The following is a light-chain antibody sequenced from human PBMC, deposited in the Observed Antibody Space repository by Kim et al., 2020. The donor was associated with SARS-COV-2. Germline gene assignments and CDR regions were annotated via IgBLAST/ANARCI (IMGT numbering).Light chain of an antibody. V-gene: IGKV1-5*03. Sequence: LSASVGDRVTITCRASQSVSTWLAWYQQKPGKAPKLLIYETFRLQSGVPSRFSGSGFGTEFTLTISSLQPEDFATYYCQQYNSYWTFGQGTKVEI. CDR1: QSVSTW. CDR3: QQYNSYWT. CDR2: ETF. J-gene: IGKJ1*01.